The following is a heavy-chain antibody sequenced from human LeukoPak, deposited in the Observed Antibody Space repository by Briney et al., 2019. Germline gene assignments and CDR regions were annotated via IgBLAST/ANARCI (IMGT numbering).Heavy chain of an antibody. CDR1: GFPFSNYA. V-gene: IGHV3-11*01. CDR2: ISSSGSTI. CDR3: AREGLQQLASYYYYGMDV. Sequence: GRSLRLSCVVSGFPFSNYAMSWVRQAPGKGLEWVSYISSSGSTIYYADSVKGRFTISRDNAKNSLYLQMNSLRAEDTAVYYCAREGLQQLASYYYYGMDVWGQGTTVTVSS. J-gene: IGHJ6*02. D-gene: IGHD6-13*01.